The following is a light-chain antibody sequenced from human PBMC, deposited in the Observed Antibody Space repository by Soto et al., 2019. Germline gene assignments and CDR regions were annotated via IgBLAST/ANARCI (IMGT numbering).Light chain of an antibody. V-gene: IGKV3-15*01. CDR3: QQYNRYSWT. Sequence: GVKLSLATLSVKTGERAALSCRASQSVSSKLAWYRQRPGQAPRLVIYDTSTRATGVPARFSGSGSGTEFTLTISSLQPDDFATYYCQQYNRYSWTFGQGTNVDI. J-gene: IGKJ1*01. CDR1: QSVSSK. CDR2: DTS.